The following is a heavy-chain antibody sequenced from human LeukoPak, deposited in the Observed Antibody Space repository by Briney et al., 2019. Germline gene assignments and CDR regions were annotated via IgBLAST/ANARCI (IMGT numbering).Heavy chain of an antibody. CDR3: ARPPLGYSYGPFDY. Sequence: SETLSLTCTVSGGSISSSSYYWGWIRQPPGKGLEWIGSIYYSGSTYYNPSLKSRVTISVDTSKNQFSLKLSSVTAADTAVYYCARPPLGYSYGPFDYWGQGTLVTVSS. V-gene: IGHV4-39*01. CDR2: IYYSGST. D-gene: IGHD5-18*01. J-gene: IGHJ4*02. CDR1: GGSISSSSYY.